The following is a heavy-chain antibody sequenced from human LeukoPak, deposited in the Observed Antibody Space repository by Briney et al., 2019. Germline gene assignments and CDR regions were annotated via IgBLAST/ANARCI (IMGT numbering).Heavy chain of an antibody. CDR1: GGSFSCYY. CDR3: ARKAPLVGELSVTVDY. D-gene: IGHD3-10*01. CDR2: INHSGST. J-gene: IGHJ4*02. Sequence: PSGTLSLTCAVYGGSFSCYYWSWIRQPPGKGLEWIGEINHSGSTNYNPSLKSRVTISVDTSKNQFSLKLSSVTAADTAVYYCARKAPLVGELSVTVDYWGQGTLVTVSS. V-gene: IGHV4-34*01.